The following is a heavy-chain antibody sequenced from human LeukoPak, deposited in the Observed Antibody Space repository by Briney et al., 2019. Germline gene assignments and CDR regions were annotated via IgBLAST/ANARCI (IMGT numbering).Heavy chain of an antibody. CDR2: INPNSGGT. CDR1: GYTFTGYY. V-gene: IGHV1-2*02. Sequence: GASVKVSCKASGYTFTGYYMHWVRQAPGQGLEWMGWINPNSGGTNYAQKFQGRVTMTRDTSISTAYMELSRLRSDDTAVYYCARDSPYSGSYLSYWGQGTLVTVSS. J-gene: IGHJ4*02. D-gene: IGHD1-26*01. CDR3: ARDSPYSGSYLSY.